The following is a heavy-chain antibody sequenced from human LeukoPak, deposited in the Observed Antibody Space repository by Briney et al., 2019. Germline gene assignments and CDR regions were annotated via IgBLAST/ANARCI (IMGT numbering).Heavy chain of an antibody. V-gene: IGHV4-59*01. Sequence: SETLSLTCTVSGGSISSYYWSWIRQPPGKGLEWIGYIYYSGSTNYNPSLKSRVTISVDTSKNQFSLKLRSVTAADTAVYYCARVTGYTIEDYFDYWGQGTLATVSS. J-gene: IGHJ4*02. CDR1: GGSISSYY. CDR3: ARVTGYTIEDYFDY. D-gene: IGHD3-9*01. CDR2: IYYSGST.